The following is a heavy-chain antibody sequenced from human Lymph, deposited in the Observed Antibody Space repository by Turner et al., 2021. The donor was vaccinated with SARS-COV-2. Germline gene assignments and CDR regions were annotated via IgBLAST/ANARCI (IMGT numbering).Heavy chain of an antibody. D-gene: IGHD3-16*01. CDR2: ISPDGSNK. CDR1: GFTFSTYA. J-gene: IGHJ2*01. V-gene: IGHV3-30-3*01. Sequence: QVQLVEAGGGVVQPGRSLSLSCAASGFTFSTYAMEVVRQGPGKGLEWVARISPDGSNKDYASSVKGRFTTSRDNSKNTLYLQMNSLGAEGTAVYYCAGDLGGYFDLWGRGTLVTVSS. CDR3: AGDLGGYFDL.